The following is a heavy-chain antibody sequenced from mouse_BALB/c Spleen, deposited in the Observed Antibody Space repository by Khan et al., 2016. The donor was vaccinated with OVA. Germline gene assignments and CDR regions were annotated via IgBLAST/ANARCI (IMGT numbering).Heavy chain of an antibody. V-gene: IGHV1-77*01. Sequence: QVQLKQSGPELVKPGASVKMSCKASGYTFTYYVITWVKQRTGQGLEWIGEIYPGSDNAYYNERFKGKATLTADNSSNTTHMQISSLTSEDSAVYFCARGDGYYDFFDYWGQGTTLTVSS. J-gene: IGHJ2*01. CDR1: GYTFTYYV. CDR2: IYPGSDNA. CDR3: ARGDGYYDFFDY. D-gene: IGHD2-3*01.